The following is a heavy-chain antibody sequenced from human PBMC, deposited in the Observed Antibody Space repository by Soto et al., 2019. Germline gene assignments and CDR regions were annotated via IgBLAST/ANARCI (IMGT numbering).Heavy chain of an antibody. D-gene: IGHD3-3*02. CDR2: IVSDGSAI. CDR1: GFPFSFYG. V-gene: IGHV3-33*01. J-gene: IGHJ3*02. CDR3: ARDDAFDNENGFDM. Sequence: GGSLRLSCAVSGFPFSFYGFHWVRQSPGKGLEWLGVIVSDGSAIYHADSLEGRFFILRDNSKDILFLQMNSLRVADTAVYYCARDDAFDNENGFDMWGQGTMVTVSS.